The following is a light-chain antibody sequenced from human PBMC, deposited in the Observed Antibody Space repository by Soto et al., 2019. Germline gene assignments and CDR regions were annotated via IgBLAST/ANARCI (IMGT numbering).Light chain of an antibody. Sequence: NFMLTQPHSVSESPGKTVTISCTRSSGSIASNYVQWYQQRPGSAPTTVIYEDNQRPSGVPDRFSGSIDSSSNSASLTISGLKTENEADYYGQSYDSSNVVFGGGTKHTVL. CDR1: SGSIASNY. J-gene: IGLJ2*01. CDR2: EDN. V-gene: IGLV6-57*04. CDR3: QSYDSSNVV.